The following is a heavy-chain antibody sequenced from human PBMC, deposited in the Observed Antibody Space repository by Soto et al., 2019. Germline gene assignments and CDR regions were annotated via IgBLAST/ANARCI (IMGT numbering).Heavy chain of an antibody. CDR1: GYTFTSYY. V-gene: IGHV1-46*03. CDR3: ARDILWELPTDYYYGMDV. Sequence: GASVKVSCKASGYTFTSYYMHWVRQAPGQGLEWMGIINPSGGSTSYAQKFQGRVTMTRDTSTSTVYMELSSLRSEDTAVYYCARDILWELPTDYYYGMDVWGQGTTVTVSS. J-gene: IGHJ6*02. D-gene: IGHD1-26*01. CDR2: INPSGGST.